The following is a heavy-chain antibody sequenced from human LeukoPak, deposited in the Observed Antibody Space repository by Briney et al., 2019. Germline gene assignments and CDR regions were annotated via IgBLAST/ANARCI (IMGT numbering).Heavy chain of an antibody. Sequence: GGSLRLSCAASGFTFSSYSMNWVRQAPGKGPEWVSYISSSSSTIYYADSVKGRFTISRDNAKNSLYLQMNSLRAEDTAVYYCARDMVRGDTYYYGMDVWGQGTTVTVSS. CDR2: ISSSSSTI. V-gene: IGHV3-48*04. CDR1: GFTFSSYS. CDR3: ARDMVRGDTYYYGMDV. D-gene: IGHD3-10*01. J-gene: IGHJ6*02.